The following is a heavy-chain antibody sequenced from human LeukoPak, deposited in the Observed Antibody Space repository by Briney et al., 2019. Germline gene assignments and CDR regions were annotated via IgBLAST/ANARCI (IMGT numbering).Heavy chain of an antibody. V-gene: IGHV3-30*01. CDR1: GFTFCSYA. J-gene: IGHJ4*02. CDR2: ISYDGSNK. D-gene: IGHD3-3*01. CDR3: ARSDFWSGGLYYFDY. Sequence: GGSLRLSCAASGFTFCSYAMHWVRQAPGKGLEWVAVISYDGSNKHYADSVKGRFTISRDNSKNTLYLQMDSLRAEDTAVYYCARSDFWSGGLYYFDYWGQGTLVTVSS.